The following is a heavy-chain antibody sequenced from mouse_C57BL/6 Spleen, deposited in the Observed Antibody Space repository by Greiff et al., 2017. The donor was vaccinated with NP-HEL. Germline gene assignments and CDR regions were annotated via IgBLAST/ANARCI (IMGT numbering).Heavy chain of an antibody. D-gene: IGHD1-1*01. J-gene: IGHJ2*01. CDR2: IDPSDSYT. V-gene: IGHV1-59*01. CDR1: GYTFTSYW. Sequence: QVQLQQPGAELVRPGTSVKLSCKASGYTFTSYWMHWVKQRPGQGLEWIGVIDPSDSYTNYNQKFKGKATLTEDTSSSTAYMQLSSLTSEDSAVYYCARPTVVAFDYWGQGTTLTVSS. CDR3: ARPTVVAFDY.